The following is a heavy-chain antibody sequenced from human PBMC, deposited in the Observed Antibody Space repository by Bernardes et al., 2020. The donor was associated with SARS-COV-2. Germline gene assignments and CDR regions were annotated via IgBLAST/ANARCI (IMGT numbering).Heavy chain of an antibody. V-gene: IGHV4-59*01. D-gene: IGHD3-10*01. Sequence: SETLSLTCTVSGGSISGFYWSWIRQSPERGLEWIGYIYSSGSTNNNPSLKSRVTISIDTSKNQFSLNLNPVTAADTAVYYCAREQKALVRGVIDCWGQGTLVTVSS. CDR1: GGSISGFY. CDR2: IYSSGST. J-gene: IGHJ4*02. CDR3: AREQKALVRGVIDC.